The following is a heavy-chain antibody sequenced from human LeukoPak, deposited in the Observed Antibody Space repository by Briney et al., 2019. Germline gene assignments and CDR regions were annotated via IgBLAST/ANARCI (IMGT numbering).Heavy chain of an antibody. Sequence: ASVKVSCKASGYTFTGYYMHWVRQAPGQGLEWMGWINPNSGGTNYAQKFQGRVTMTRDTSISTAYMELSRLRSDDTAVYYCARDASSSSAPLNWCNPWGQGTLVTVSS. J-gene: IGHJ5*02. CDR2: INPNSGGT. CDR1: GYTFTGYY. D-gene: IGHD6-6*01. CDR3: ARDASSSSAPLNWCNP. V-gene: IGHV1-2*02.